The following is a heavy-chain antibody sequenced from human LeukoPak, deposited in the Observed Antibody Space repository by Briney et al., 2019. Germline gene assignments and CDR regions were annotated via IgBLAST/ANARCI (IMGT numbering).Heavy chain of an antibody. Sequence: ASVKVSCKASEYTFTAYYVHWVRQAPGQGREWMGWINPNSGDTNFAQNFQGRVNMTRATSISTVYMELSRLRSDDTAVYYCARVGQWLVENDWFDPWGQGTLVTVSS. V-gene: IGHV1-2*02. CDR1: EYTFTAYY. CDR3: ARVGQWLVENDWFDP. CDR2: INPNSGDT. J-gene: IGHJ5*02. D-gene: IGHD6-19*01.